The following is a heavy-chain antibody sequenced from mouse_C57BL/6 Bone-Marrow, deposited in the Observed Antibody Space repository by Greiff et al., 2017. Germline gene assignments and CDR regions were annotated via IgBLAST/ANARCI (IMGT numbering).Heavy chain of an antibody. CDR2: IYPSDSET. V-gene: IGHV1-61*01. J-gene: IGHJ2*01. Sequence: QVQLQQPGAELVRPGSSVKLSCKASGYTFTSYWMDWVKQRPGQGLEWIGNIYPSDSETHYNQKFKDKATLTVDKSSSTAYMQLSSLTSEDSAVYYCARGGAQAYYFDYWGQGTTLTVSS. D-gene: IGHD3-2*02. CDR1: GYTFTSYW. CDR3: ARGGAQAYYFDY.